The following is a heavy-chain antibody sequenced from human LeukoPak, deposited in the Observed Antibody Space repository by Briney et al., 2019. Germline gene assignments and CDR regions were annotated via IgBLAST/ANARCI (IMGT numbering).Heavy chain of an antibody. D-gene: IGHD6-13*01. V-gene: IGHV4-38-2*02. J-gene: IGHJ5*02. Sequence: SETLSLTCTVSGYSISSGYFWGWIRQSPVKGLEWIGGIYPSGSTYYNPSLKSRVTISVDTSKNQFSLKLSSVTAADTAVYYCARAYSSSWYFNWFDPWGQGTLVTVSS. CDR1: GYSISSGYF. CDR3: ARAYSSSWYFNWFDP. CDR2: IYPSGST.